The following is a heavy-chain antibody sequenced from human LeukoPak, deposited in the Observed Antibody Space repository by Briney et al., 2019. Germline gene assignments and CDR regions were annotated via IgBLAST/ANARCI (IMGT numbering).Heavy chain of an antibody. CDR1: GFSLSTTGVG. J-gene: IGHJ4*02. CDR3: AHKGRGSGSYTM. D-gene: IGHD3-10*01. V-gene: IGHV2-5*01. Sequence: SGPTLVKPTQTLTLTCTFSGFSLSTTGVGVGWIRQPPGKALEWLAVTYWNNDKSYSPSLKSRLTITKDTSKNQVVLIMTNMDPVDTATYYCAHKGRGSGSYTMWGQGTLVTVSS. CDR2: TYWNNDK.